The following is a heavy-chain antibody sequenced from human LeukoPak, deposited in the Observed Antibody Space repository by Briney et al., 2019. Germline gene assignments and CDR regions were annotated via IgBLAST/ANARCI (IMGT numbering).Heavy chain of an antibody. Sequence: GGSLRLSCAASGFSVRSHYMSWVRQAPGKGLEWVSVIYSGGSTYYADSVRGRFTISRDNSKNTLYLQMNSLRAEDTAVYYCAGRPHGDHPYFDYWGQGTLVTVSP. J-gene: IGHJ4*02. V-gene: IGHV3-53*01. CDR2: IYSGGST. CDR3: AGRPHGDHPYFDY. D-gene: IGHD4-17*01. CDR1: GFSVRSHY.